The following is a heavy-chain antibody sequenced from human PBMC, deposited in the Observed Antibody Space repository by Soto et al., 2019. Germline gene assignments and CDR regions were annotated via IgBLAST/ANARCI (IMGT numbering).Heavy chain of an antibody. D-gene: IGHD3-10*01. V-gene: IGHV4-39*01. CDR1: TDSSSFTNSY. CDR3: ARHRIEVVWRGFDF. Sequence: SETLSLTCTVSTDSSSFTNSYWGWIRQPPGKGLQWIGSSSYNGGTFYNPSLKGRVVISFDTSKKQSSLQVTSVTAADTVVYFCARHRIEVVWRGFDFWGQGSPVTVSS. CDR2: SSYNGGT. J-gene: IGHJ4*02.